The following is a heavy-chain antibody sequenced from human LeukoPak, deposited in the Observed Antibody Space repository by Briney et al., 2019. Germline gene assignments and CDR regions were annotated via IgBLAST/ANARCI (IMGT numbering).Heavy chain of an antibody. Sequence: SVKVSCKASGGTFSSYTISWVRQAPGQGLEWMGGIIPIFGTANYAQKFQGRVTITTDESTSTAYMELSSLRSEDTAVYYCARGVMAEGYFDYWGQGTLVTVSS. D-gene: IGHD5-24*01. CDR3: ARGVMAEGYFDY. J-gene: IGHJ4*02. CDR1: GGTFSSYT. V-gene: IGHV1-69*05. CDR2: IIPIFGTA.